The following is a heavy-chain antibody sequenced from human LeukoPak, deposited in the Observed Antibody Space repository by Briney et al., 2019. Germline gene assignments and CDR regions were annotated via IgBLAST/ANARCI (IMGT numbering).Heavy chain of an antibody. J-gene: IGHJ6*03. CDR2: IYYSGST. D-gene: IGHD2-2*01. V-gene: IGHV4-59*01. CDR3: ARDRFLGLSSTSHDYYYYMDV. CDR1: GGSISSYY. Sequence: PSETLSLTCTVSGGSISSYYWSWIRQPPGKGLEWIGYIYYSGSTNYNPSLKSRVTISVDTSKNQFSLKLSSVTAADTAVYYCARDRFLGLSSTSHDYYYYMDVWGKGTTVTVSS.